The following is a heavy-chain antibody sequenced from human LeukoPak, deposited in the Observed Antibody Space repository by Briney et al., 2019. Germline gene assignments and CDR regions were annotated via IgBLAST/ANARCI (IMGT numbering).Heavy chain of an antibody. Sequence: ASVKVSCKASGYTFTSYDINWVRQATGQGLEWMGWMNPNSGNTGYAQKFQGRVTMTRNTSISTAYMELSSLRSEDTAAYYCAVIWFGELFPPGYYYMDVWGKGTTVTVSS. CDR1: GYTFTSYD. D-gene: IGHD3-10*01. CDR2: MNPNSGNT. CDR3: AVIWFGELFPPGYYYMDV. J-gene: IGHJ6*03. V-gene: IGHV1-8*01.